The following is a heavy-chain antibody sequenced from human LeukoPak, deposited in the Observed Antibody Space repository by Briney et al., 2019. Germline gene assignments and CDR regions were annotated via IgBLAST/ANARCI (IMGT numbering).Heavy chain of an antibody. CDR2: IKQDGSII. D-gene: IGHD2-15*01. CDR1: GFTFSSYW. V-gene: IGHV3-7*01. Sequence: PGGSLRLSCVASGFTFSSYWMSWVRQAPGKGLEWVANIKQDGSIIYYVDSVKGRFTISRDNAKNSLYLQMNSLRDEDTAVYYCARDFAVVAASSSLWGQGTLVTVSS. J-gene: IGHJ4*02. CDR3: ARDFAVVAASSSL.